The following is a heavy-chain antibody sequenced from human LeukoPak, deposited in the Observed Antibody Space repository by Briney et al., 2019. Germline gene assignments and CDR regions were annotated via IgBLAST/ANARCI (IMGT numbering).Heavy chain of an antibody. CDR1: GFTFSSYS. CDR3: ARNPYYGDSGFDY. V-gene: IGHV3-21*01. J-gene: IGHJ4*02. Sequence: PGGSLRLSYAASGFTFSSYSMNWVRQAPGKGLEWVSSISSSSSYIYYADSVKGRFTISRDNAKNSLYLQMNSLRAEDTAVYYCARNPYYGDSGFDYWGQGTLVTVSS. D-gene: IGHD4-17*01. CDR2: ISSSSSYI.